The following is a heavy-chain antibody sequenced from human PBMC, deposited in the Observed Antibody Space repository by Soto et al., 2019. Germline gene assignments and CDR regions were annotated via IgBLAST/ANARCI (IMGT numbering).Heavy chain of an antibody. V-gene: IGHV1-69*02. Sequence: GASVKVSCKASGGTFSSYTISWVRQAPGQGLEWMGRIIPILGIANYAQKFQGRVTITADKSTSTAYMELSSLRSDDTAVYYWASDVWSPENYYMDVWGKGTTVTVSS. J-gene: IGHJ6*03. D-gene: IGHD2-2*01. CDR2: IIPILGIA. CDR1: GGTFSSYT. CDR3: ASDVWSPENYYMDV.